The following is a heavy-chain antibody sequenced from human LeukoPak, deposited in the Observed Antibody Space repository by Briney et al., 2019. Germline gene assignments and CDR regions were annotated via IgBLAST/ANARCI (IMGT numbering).Heavy chain of an antibody. V-gene: IGHV3-11*04. J-gene: IGHJ4*02. D-gene: IGHD3-10*01. Sequence: PGGSLRLSCAASGFTFSDYYMSWIRQAPGKGLEWVSSISSGGYYIYYADSVKGRFTISRDNAKNSLYLQMNSLRAEDTAVYYCARAYYGSGSYYVDYWGQGTLVTVSS. CDR1: GFTFSDYY. CDR2: ISSGGYYI. CDR3: ARAYYGSGSYYVDY.